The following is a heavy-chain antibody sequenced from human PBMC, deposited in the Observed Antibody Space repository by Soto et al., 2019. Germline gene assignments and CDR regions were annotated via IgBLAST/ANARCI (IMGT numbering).Heavy chain of an antibody. V-gene: IGHV3-21*06. D-gene: IGHD3-3*01. CDR1: GLSFGDYS. CDR3: VRDRSLSILRFLADILEV. J-gene: IGHJ6*02. Sequence: GGSLRLSCAASGLSFGDYSMNCVRQAPGKGLEGVSSSSSSSIYKHYTDSVNGRFTVSIENDKNLLHLEMDSLRPEDTAVYYCVRDRSLSILRFLADILEVWGQGTTVTVSS. CDR2: SSSSSIYK.